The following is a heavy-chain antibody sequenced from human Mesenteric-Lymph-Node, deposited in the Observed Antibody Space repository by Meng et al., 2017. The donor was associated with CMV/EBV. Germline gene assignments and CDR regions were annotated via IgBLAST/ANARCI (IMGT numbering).Heavy chain of an antibody. V-gene: IGHV1-8*01. Sequence: SCKNSGYTFTSYDIIWVRQATGQGLEWMGWMNPNIGNTGYAQKFQGRVTMTRNTSISTAYMELSSLTSEDTAVYYCASDRGSGSYYPWGQGTLVTVSS. D-gene: IGHD3-10*01. CDR2: MNPNIGNT. CDR1: GYTFTSYD. J-gene: IGHJ5*02. CDR3: ASDRGSGSYYP.